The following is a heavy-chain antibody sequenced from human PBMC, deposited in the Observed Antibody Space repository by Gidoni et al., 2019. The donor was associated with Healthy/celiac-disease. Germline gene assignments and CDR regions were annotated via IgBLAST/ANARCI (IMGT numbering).Heavy chain of an antibody. CDR1: GFTFSSQA. CDR3: VISDYYYGMDV. CDR2: ISGSGGRT. D-gene: IGHD3-10*01. Sequence: EVQLLESGGGLVQPGGSLRLSCAASGFTFSSQAMSWGRQAPGKGREWGLAISGSGGRTYYADAVKGRFTISRDNSKNTLYLQMNSLRAEDTAVYYCVISDYYYGMDVWGQGTTVTVSS. V-gene: IGHV3-23*01. J-gene: IGHJ6*02.